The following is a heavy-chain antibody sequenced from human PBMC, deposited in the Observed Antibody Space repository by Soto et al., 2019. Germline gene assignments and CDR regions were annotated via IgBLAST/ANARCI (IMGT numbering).Heavy chain of an antibody. V-gene: IGHV4-59*08. J-gene: IGHJ2*01. D-gene: IGHD1-26*01. Sequence: SETLSLTCTVSGGSITNYYWSWIRQPPGKGLEWIGYIYYSGTTNYNPSLKSRVTISVDTSKNQFSLKLSSVTAGDTAVYYCARGGSLYWYFDLWGRGTLVTVSS. CDR1: GGSITNYY. CDR3: ARGGSLYWYFDL. CDR2: IYYSGTT.